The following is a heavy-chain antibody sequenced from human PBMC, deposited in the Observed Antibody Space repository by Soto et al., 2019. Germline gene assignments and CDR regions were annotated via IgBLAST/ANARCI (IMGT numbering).Heavy chain of an antibody. J-gene: IGHJ4*02. D-gene: IGHD6-13*01. CDR3: ARMTLTGYSPLDY. CDR1: GGTFIIYA. CDR2: IIPIFGTA. Sequence: SVKVSCKASGGTFIIYAISWVRQAPGQGLEWMGGIIPIFGTANYAQKFQGRVTITADESTSTAYMELSSLRSEDTAVYYCARMTLTGYSPLDYWGQGTLVTVSS. V-gene: IGHV1-69*13.